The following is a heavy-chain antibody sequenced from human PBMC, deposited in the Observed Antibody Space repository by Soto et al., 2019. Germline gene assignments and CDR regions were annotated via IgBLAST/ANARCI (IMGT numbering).Heavy chain of an antibody. J-gene: IGHJ5*02. CDR1: GDSVSSNSAA. CDR2: TYYRSKWYN. V-gene: IGHV6-1*01. CDR3: ARDGWEYSSSSGWFDP. Sequence: SQTLSLTCAISGDSVSSNSAAWNWIRQSPSRGLEWLGRTYYRSKWYNDYAVSVKSRITINPDTSKNQFSLQLNSVTPDDTAVYYCARDGWEYSSSSGWFDPWGQGTLVTVSS. D-gene: IGHD6-6*01.